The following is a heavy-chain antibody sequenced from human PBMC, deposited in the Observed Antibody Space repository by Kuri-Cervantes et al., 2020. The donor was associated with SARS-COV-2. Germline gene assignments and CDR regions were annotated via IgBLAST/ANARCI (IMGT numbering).Heavy chain of an antibody. D-gene: IGHD5-18*01. J-gene: IGHJ5*01. CDR3: ARLGGYRSGHNWFDS. CDR2: VNHNGGA. V-gene: IGHV4-34*01. Sequence: SETLSLTCLVYGGSLSVSFWSWIRQSPRKGLEWIGEVNHNGGANYNPSLRSRVTISVDTSKTQFSLSLTSVTAADTAVYFCARLGGYRSGHNWFDSWGQGTLVTVSS. CDR1: GGSLSVSF.